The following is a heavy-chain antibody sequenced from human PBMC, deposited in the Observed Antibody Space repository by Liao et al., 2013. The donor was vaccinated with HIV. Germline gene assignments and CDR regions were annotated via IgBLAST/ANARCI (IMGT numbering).Heavy chain of an antibody. Sequence: QVQLQESGPGLVKPSETLSLTCTVSGGSISSYYWTWIRQPPGKGLEWIGYIYYSGSTNYNPSLKSRVTISLDTSKNQFSLKLSSVTAADTAVYYCARENGYNYGSYYYYYYMDVWAKGPRSRLL. J-gene: IGHJ6*03. V-gene: IGHV4-59*01. CDR1: GGSISSYY. CDR2: IYYSGST. CDR3: ARENGYNYGSYYYYYYMDV. D-gene: IGHD5-18*01.